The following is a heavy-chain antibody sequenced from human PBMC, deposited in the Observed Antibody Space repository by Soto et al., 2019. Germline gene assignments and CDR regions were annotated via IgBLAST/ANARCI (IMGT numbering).Heavy chain of an antibody. J-gene: IGHJ4*02. D-gene: IGHD6-19*01. CDR1: GFSFVNYA. CDR3: AKATTNGGWFNPFDS. CDR2: LSGSGTSA. Sequence: GGSLRLSCAASGFSFVNYAMNWVRQAPGKGLEWVSGLSGSGTSAYYADSVKGRFTISRDNSRDTLFLQMNSLTADDTAVYYCAKATTNGGWFNPFDSWGQGALVTVSS. V-gene: IGHV3-23*01.